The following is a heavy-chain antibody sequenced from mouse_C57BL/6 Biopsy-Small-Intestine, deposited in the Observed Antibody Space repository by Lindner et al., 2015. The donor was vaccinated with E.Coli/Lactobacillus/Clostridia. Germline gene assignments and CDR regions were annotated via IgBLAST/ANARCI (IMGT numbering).Heavy chain of an antibody. CDR1: GYTFIDYG. CDR2: ANPKSGDT. D-gene: IGHD1-1*02. CDR3: ATAEYCGGRTCYSFDL. J-gene: IGHJ3*01. Sequence: SVKVSCKASGYTFIDYGISWVRQAPGQGLEWLGWANPKSGDTYSVHKIQGRLTMTTDTSTSTAYLEMTGLTSDDTAVYYCATAEYCGGRTCYSFDLWGQGTLITVSA. V-gene: IGHV14-4*02.